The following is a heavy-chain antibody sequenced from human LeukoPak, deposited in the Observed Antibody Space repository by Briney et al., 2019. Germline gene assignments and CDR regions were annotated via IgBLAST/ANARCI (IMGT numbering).Heavy chain of an antibody. J-gene: IGHJ4*02. CDR3: AIRPATIQPDY. CDR2: MNPNSGNT. CDR1: GYTFTSYD. Sequence: GASVKVSCKASGYTFTSYDINWLRRATGQGLEWMGWMNPNSGNTGYAQKFQGRVTMTRNTSISTAYMELSSLRSEDTAVYYCAIRPATIQPDYWGQGTLVTVSS. V-gene: IGHV1-8*01. D-gene: IGHD5-12*01.